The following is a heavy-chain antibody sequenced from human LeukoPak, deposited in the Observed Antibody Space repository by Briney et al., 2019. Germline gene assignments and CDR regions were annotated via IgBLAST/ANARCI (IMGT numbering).Heavy chain of an antibody. D-gene: IGHD2-21*02. V-gene: IGHV3-30-3*01. Sequence: PGGSLRLSCAASGFTFSSYAMHWVRQAPGKGLEWVAVISYGGSNKYYADSVKGRFTISRDNSKNTLYLQMNSLRAEDTAVYYCARVGLLLYYFDYWGQGTLVTVSS. CDR3: ARVGLLLYYFDY. J-gene: IGHJ4*02. CDR2: ISYGGSNK. CDR1: GFTFSSYA.